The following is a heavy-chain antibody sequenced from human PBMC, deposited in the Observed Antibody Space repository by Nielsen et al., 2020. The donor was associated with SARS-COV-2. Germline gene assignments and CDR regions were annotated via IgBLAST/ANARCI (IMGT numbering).Heavy chain of an antibody. Sequence: GGSLRLSCAASGFTFDDYAMHWVRQAPGKGLEWVSGISWNSGSIGYADSVKGRFTISRDNAKNSLYLQMNSLRAEDTALYYCAKVGPLPYDAFDIWGQGTMVTVSS. J-gene: IGHJ3*02. CDR3: AKVGPLPYDAFDI. CDR2: ISWNSGSI. V-gene: IGHV3-9*01. D-gene: IGHD2-21*02. CDR1: GFTFDDYA.